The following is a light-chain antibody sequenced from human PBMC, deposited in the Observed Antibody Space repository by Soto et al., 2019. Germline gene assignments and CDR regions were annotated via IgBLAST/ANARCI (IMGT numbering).Light chain of an antibody. Sequence: DIELTQSPSVLSASVGDTVTITCRASQALSNYLAWYQQKPGKPPDLLIYSASTLQSGVPSRFSGSGSETEFSLTIRALQPEDFETYYCQQLSRYPLTFGGGTKVDIK. J-gene: IGKJ4*01. CDR3: QQLSRYPLT. CDR1: QALSNY. CDR2: SAS. V-gene: IGKV1-9*01.